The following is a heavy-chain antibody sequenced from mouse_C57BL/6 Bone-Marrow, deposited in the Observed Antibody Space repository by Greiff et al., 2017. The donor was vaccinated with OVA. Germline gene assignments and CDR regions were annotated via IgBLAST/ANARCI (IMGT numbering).Heavy chain of an antibody. CDR3: TLYYYGSSLYYYAMDY. V-gene: IGHV6-6*01. CDR1: GFTFSDAW. J-gene: IGHJ4*01. Sequence: EVKLVESGGGLVQPGGSMKLSCAASGFTFSDAWMDWVRQSPEKGLEWVAEIRNKANNHATYYAESVKGRFTISRDDSKSSVYLQMHSLRAEDTGIYYCTLYYYGSSLYYYAMDYWGQGTSVTVSS. D-gene: IGHD1-1*01. CDR2: IRNKANNHAT.